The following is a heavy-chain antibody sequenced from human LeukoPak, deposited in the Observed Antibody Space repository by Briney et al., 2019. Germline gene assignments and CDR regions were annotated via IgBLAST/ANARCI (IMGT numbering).Heavy chain of an antibody. D-gene: IGHD6-13*01. Sequence: GGSLRLSCAASGFTVSSSYMSWVRQAPGKGLEWVSVIYSGGSTYYADSVKGRFTISRDNSENTLYLQMNSLRAEDTAVYYCARDSPGYSSSWYPVYQHWGQGTLLTVSS. CDR3: ARDSPGYSSSWYPVYQH. CDR2: IYSGGST. J-gene: IGHJ1*01. CDR1: GFTVSSSY. V-gene: IGHV3-66*02.